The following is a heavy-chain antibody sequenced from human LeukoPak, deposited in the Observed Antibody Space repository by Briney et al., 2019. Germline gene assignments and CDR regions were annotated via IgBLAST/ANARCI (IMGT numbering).Heavy chain of an antibody. Sequence: SETLSLTCTVSGGSISSSSYYWGWIRQPPGKGLEWIGSIYYSGSTYYNPSLKSRVTISVDTSKNQFSLKLSSVIAADTAVYYCASLYGDYDPWGYWGQGTLVTVSS. J-gene: IGHJ4*02. CDR2: IYYSGST. V-gene: IGHV4-39*01. CDR1: GGSISSSSYY. D-gene: IGHD4-17*01. CDR3: ASLYGDYDPWGY.